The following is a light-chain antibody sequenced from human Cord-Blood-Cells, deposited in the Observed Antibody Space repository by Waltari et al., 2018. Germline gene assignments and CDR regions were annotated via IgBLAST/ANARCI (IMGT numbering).Light chain of an antibody. V-gene: IGKV1-8*01. CDR2: AAS. CDR3: QQYYSYPRT. J-gene: IGKJ1*01. CDR1: QGISSY. Sequence: AIRMTQSPSSFSASTGDRVTITCRASQGISSYLAWYQQKPGKAPKLLVYAASPWQRGVRSRFSGSGSGTDFTLAFSCLQSEDFETYYCQQYYSYPRTFGQGTKVEIK.